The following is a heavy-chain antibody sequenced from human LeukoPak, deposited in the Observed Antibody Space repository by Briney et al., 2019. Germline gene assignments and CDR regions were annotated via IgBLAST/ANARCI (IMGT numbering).Heavy chain of an antibody. J-gene: IGHJ4*02. CDR2: IKQDGSEK. CDR3: ARGGYSYGLGLDY. CDR1: GFTFSSYW. V-gene: IGHV3-7*01. Sequence: GGSLRLSCAASGFTFSSYWMSWVRQAPGKGLEWVANIKQDGSEKYYVDSVKGRFTISRDNAKNSLYLQMNSLRAEDTAVYYCARGGYSYGLGLDYWGQGTLVTVSS. D-gene: IGHD5-18*01.